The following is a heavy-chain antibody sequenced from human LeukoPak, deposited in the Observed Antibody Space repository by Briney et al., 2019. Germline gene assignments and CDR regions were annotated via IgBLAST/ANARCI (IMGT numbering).Heavy chain of an antibody. CDR3: ARPVSAGDAFDI. CDR1: GYTLTSYY. V-gene: IGHV1-46*01. CDR2: INPSGGST. Sequence: GASVKVSCKASGYTLTSYYMHWVRQAPGQGLEWMGIINPSGGSTSYAQKFQGRVTMTRDTSTSTVYMELSSLRSEDTAVYYCARPVSAGDAFDIWGQGTMVTVSS. D-gene: IGHD3-10*01. J-gene: IGHJ3*02.